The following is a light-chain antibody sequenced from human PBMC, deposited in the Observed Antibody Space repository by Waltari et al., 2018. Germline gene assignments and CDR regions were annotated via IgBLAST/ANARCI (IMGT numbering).Light chain of an antibody. V-gene: IGLV1-47*01. J-gene: IGLJ3*02. CDR2: WNH. CDR1: RSTIGNFS. Sequence: QSVLTPAPSAPGTPGQTVTISSFGRRSTIGNFSVYWSQHLPGTAPKLLIYWNHQRPSGIPDRFSASKSDTSASLIITGLRSEDEADYFCAAWLESLSGWVFGGGTKLTVL. CDR3: AAWLESLSGWV.